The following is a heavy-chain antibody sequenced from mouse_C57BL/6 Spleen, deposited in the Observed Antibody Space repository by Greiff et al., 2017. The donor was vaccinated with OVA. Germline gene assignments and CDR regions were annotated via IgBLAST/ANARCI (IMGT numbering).Heavy chain of an antibody. CDR3: ARKGATVVAFDY. Sequence: VQLQESGAELVKPGASVKISCKASGYAFSSYWMNWVKQRPGTGLEWIGQIYPGDGDTNYNGKFKGKATLTADKSSSTAYMQLSSLTSEDSAVYFCARKGATVVAFDYWGQGTTLTVSS. J-gene: IGHJ2*01. D-gene: IGHD1-1*01. CDR2: IYPGDGDT. CDR1: GYAFSSYW. V-gene: IGHV1-80*01.